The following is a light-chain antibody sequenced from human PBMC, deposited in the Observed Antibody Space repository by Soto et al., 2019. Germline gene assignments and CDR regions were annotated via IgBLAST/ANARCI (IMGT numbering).Light chain of an antibody. CDR2: DVI. J-gene: IGLJ2*01. CDR3: SSYTTSSAPSVV. CDR1: SSDVGGHNY. V-gene: IGLV2-14*03. Sequence: QSALTQPASVSGSPGQSITIPCTGTSSDVGGHNYVSWYQHHPGKAPKLMIYDVINRPSGVSDRFSGSKSDNTASLTISALQAEDEADYYCSSYTTSSAPSVVFGGGTKLTVL.